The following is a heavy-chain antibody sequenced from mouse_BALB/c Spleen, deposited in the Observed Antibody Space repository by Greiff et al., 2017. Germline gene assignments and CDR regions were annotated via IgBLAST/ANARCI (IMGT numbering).Heavy chain of an antibody. CDR1: GYTFSSYW. Sequence: QVQLQQSGAELMKPGASVKISCKATGYTFSSYWIEWVKQRPGHGLEWIGEILPGSGSTNYNEKFKGKATFTADTSSNTAYMQLSSLTSEDSAVYYCASHYYGSSYWFAYWGQGTLVTVSA. CDR3: ASHYYGSSYWFAY. V-gene: IGHV1-9*01. J-gene: IGHJ3*01. CDR2: ILPGSGST. D-gene: IGHD1-1*01.